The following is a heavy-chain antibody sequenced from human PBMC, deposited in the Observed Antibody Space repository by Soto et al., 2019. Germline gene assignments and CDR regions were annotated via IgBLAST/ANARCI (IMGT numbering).Heavy chain of an antibody. J-gene: IGHJ4*02. Sequence: PSETLSLTCTVSGGSISSSSYYWGWIRQPPGKGLEWIGEIYHSGSTNYNPSLKSRVTISVDKSKNQFSLKLSSVTAADTAVYYCARDRDYYDSSGSDYWGQGTLVTVSS. CDR2: IYHSGST. CDR1: GGSISSSSYY. CDR3: ARDRDYYDSSGSDY. V-gene: IGHV4-39*07. D-gene: IGHD3-22*01.